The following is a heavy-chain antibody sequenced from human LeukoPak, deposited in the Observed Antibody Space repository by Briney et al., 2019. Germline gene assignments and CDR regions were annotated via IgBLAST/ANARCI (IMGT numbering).Heavy chain of an antibody. J-gene: IGHJ4*02. Sequence: SETLSLTCTVSGGSISSSSYYWGWIRQPPGKGLEWIGSLYHSGNTYHNPSLKSRVTISEDSSKNQFSLKLRSVTAADTAVYYCAGGYSSSSFHFDYWGQGTLVTVSS. CDR3: AGGYSSSSFHFDY. V-gene: IGHV4-39*07. D-gene: IGHD6-6*01. CDR2: LYHSGNT. CDR1: GGSISSSSYY.